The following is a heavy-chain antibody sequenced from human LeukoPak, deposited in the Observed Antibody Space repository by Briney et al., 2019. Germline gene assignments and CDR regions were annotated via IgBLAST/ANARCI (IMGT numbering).Heavy chain of an antibody. J-gene: IGHJ4*02. CDR2: ISSSSSYI. Sequence: GGSLRLSCAAPGFTFSSYSMNWVRQAPGKGLEWVSSISSSSSYIYYADSVKGRLTISRDNAKNSLYLQMNSLRAEDTAVYYCARLIAVAGIDYWGQGTLVTVSS. D-gene: IGHD6-19*01. V-gene: IGHV3-21*01. CDR1: GFTFSSYS. CDR3: ARLIAVAGIDY.